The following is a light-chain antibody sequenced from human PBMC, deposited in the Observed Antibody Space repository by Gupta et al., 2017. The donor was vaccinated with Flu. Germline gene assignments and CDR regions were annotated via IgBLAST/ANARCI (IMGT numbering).Light chain of an antibody. CDR3: QQDDNLPYT. J-gene: IGKJ2*01. CDR1: QDISNH. CDR2: EAS. V-gene: IGKV1-33*01. Sequence: DRQMTQSPSSLSASLGDRVTITCQANQDISNHLNWYQQKPGKAPKFLIYEASNLETGVPSRFSGSGSGTDFTFTISSLQPEDIATYYCQQDDNLPYTFGQGTKLEIK.